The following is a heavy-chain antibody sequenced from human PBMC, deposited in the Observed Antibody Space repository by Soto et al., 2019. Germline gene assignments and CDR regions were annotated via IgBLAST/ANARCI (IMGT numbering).Heavy chain of an antibody. Sequence: SETLSLTCTVSGGSISSYYWSWIRQPPGKGLEWIGYIYYSGSTNYNPSLKSRVTISVDTSKNQFSLKLSSVTAADTAVYYCARDRGYYDILTGYYTELNFDYWGQGTLVTVYS. J-gene: IGHJ4*02. CDR1: GGSISSYY. D-gene: IGHD3-9*01. V-gene: IGHV4-59*01. CDR2: IYYSGST. CDR3: ARDRGYYDILTGYYTELNFDY.